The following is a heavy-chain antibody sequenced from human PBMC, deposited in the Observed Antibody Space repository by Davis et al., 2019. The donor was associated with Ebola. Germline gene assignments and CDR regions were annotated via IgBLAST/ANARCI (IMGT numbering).Heavy chain of an antibody. CDR3: AKDWFEAVAGNFDY. D-gene: IGHD6-19*01. CDR1: GFTFDAYA. J-gene: IGHJ4*02. CDR2: ISWNSGSI. V-gene: IGHV3-9*01. Sequence: GGSLRLSCAASGFTFDAYAMHWVRQAPGKGLEWVSGISWNSGSIGYADSVKGRFTISRDNAKNSLYLQMNSLRAEDTALYYCAKDWFEAVAGNFDYWGQGTLVTVSS.